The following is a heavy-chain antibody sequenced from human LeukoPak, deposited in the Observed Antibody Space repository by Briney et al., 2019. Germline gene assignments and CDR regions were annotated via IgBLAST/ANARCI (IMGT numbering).Heavy chain of an antibody. CDR3: ARVGRWLQLDY. D-gene: IGHD5-24*01. V-gene: IGHV3-21*01. J-gene: IGHJ4*02. CDR1: GFTFSGYS. CDR2: ISSSSSYI. Sequence: GGSLRLSCAASGFTFSGYSMNWVRQAPGKGLEWVSSISSSSSYIYYADSVKGRFTISRDNAKNSLYLQMNSLRAEDTAVYYCARVGRWLQLDYWGQGTLVTVSS.